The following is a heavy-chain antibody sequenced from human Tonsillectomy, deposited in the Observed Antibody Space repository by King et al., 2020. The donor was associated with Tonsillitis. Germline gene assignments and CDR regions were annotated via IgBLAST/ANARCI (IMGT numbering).Heavy chain of an antibody. CDR3: AKGAPGIAVAGSGAFDY. CDR2: ISGSGANT. V-gene: IGHV3-23*04. CDR1: GFTFSSYA. Sequence: VQLVESGGGLVQPGGSLRLSCAASGFTFSSYAMSWVRQAPGKGLEWVSGISGSGANTYYADSVKDRFTTSRDNSKNTLYQQMNSLRAEDTAVYYCAKGAPGIAVAGSGAFDYWGQGTLVTVSS. D-gene: IGHD6-19*01. J-gene: IGHJ4*02.